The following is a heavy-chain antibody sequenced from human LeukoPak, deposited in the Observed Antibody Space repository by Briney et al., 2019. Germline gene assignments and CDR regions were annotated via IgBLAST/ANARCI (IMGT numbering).Heavy chain of an antibody. CDR1: GFTFSSYS. CDR2: ISSSSSYI. Sequence: GGSLRLSCAASGFTFSSYSMNWVRQALGKGLEWVSSISSSSSYIYYADSVKGRFTISRDNAKNSLYLQMNSLRAEDTAVYYCARDRKYYDFWSGYPTDGMDVWGQGTTVTVSS. D-gene: IGHD3-3*01. V-gene: IGHV3-21*01. CDR3: ARDRKYYDFWSGYPTDGMDV. J-gene: IGHJ6*02.